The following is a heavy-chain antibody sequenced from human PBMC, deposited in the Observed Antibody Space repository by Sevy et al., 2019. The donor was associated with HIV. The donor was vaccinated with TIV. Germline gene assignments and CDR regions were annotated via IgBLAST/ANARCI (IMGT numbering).Heavy chain of an antibody. CDR1: GFTFSSYA. V-gene: IGHV3-23*01. D-gene: IGHD5-12*01. Sequence: GGSLRLSCAASGFTFSSYAMSWVRQAPGKGLEWVSAISGSGGSTYYADSVKGRFTISRDNSKNTLYLQMNSLRAEDTAVYYCAKEVIVATTTNHPPDYWGQGTLVTVSS. CDR2: ISGSGGST. J-gene: IGHJ4*02. CDR3: AKEVIVATTTNHPPDY.